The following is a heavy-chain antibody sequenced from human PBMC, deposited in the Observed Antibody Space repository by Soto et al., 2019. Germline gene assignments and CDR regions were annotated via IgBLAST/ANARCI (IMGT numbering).Heavy chain of an antibody. Sequence: SETLSLTCSVSGDSISRIDYYWTWIRQHPEKGLEWIGNIYFRGNTYYSPSLESRLTISVDTSKNQFSLKLTSVTAADTAVYYCAREGGSYDSGGYLIRGAFDIWGQGTMVTISS. CDR2: IYFRGNT. J-gene: IGHJ3*02. CDR3: AREGGSYDSGGYLIRGAFDI. V-gene: IGHV4-31*03. CDR1: GDSISRIDYY. D-gene: IGHD3-22*01.